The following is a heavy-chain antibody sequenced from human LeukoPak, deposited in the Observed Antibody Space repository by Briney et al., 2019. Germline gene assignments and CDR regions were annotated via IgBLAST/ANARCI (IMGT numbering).Heavy chain of an antibody. D-gene: IGHD2-15*01. J-gene: IGHJ4*02. V-gene: IGHV6-1*01. CDR2: TYYRSKWYN. CDR1: GDSVSSNSAA. CDR3: ARDQGYCSAGGCYHFDC. Sequence: QTLSLTCAISGDSVSSNSAAWNWIRQSPSRGLEWLGRTYYRSKWYNDYAVSVKSRITINPDTSKNQFSLQLDSVTPEDTAVYYCARDQGYCSAGGCYHFDCWGQGTLVTVSS.